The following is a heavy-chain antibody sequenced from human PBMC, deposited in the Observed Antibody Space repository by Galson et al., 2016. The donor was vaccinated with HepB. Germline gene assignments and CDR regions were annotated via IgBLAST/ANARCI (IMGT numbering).Heavy chain of an antibody. Sequence: CAISGDSVSNKNVAWNWIRQSPSRGLEWLGGTYSKSKWHYDYADSVKSRITINPDTSKNQFSLQLSSVTPEDTAVYYWARAATALRSGWRTLAPRFYYNGMDVWGQGTTVTVSS. V-gene: IGHV6-1*01. J-gene: IGHJ6*02. CDR2: TYSKSKWHY. CDR3: ARAATALRSGWRTLAPRFYYNGMDV. CDR1: GDSVSNKNVA. D-gene: IGHD6-19*01.